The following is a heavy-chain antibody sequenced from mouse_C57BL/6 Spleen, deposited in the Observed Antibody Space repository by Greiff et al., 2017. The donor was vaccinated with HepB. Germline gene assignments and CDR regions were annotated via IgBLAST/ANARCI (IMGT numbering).Heavy chain of an antibody. Sequence: EVKVVESEGGLVQPGSSMKLSCTASGFTFSDYYMAWVRQVPEKGLEWVANINYDGSSTYYLDSLKSRFIISRDNAKNILYLQMSSLKSEDTATYYCARAEEAYYGSSYWYFDVWGTGTTVTVSS. V-gene: IGHV5-16*01. CDR3: ARAEEAYYGSSYWYFDV. CDR2: INYDGSST. CDR1: GFTFSDYY. J-gene: IGHJ1*03. D-gene: IGHD1-1*01.